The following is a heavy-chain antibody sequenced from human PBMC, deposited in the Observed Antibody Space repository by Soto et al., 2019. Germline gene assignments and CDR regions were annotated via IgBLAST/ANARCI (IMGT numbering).Heavy chain of an antibody. CDR1: GFTFSDYG. D-gene: IGHD3-16*01. CDR3: ARDPNMMTFGGRTYYFDY. V-gene: IGHV3-33*01. CDR2: IWYDGSDK. J-gene: IGHJ4*02. Sequence: TAGTLSLSCAVSGFTFSDYGMHWVRQAPGKGLEWVGVIWYDGSDKYYADSVKNHYTTSKDKSKNTLYLQKSSLRVEETSVYYCARDPNMMTFGGRTYYFDYWGQGTLVTVSS.